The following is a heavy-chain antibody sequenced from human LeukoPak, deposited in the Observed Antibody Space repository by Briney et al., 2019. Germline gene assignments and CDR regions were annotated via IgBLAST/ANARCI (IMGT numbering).Heavy chain of an antibody. V-gene: IGHV3-30-3*01. CDR1: GFTFRNYV. CDR2: TSSDLNVK. CDR3: AREGYYGSGSPPSLYLDY. Sequence: GGSLRLSCAASGFTFRNYVIHWVRQAPGKGLEWVAVTSSDLNVKLYADSVKGRFTISRDNSRSTLYLQMNSLRPEDTAIYYCAREGYYGSGSPPSLYLDYWGQGTLVTVSS. J-gene: IGHJ4*02. D-gene: IGHD3-10*01.